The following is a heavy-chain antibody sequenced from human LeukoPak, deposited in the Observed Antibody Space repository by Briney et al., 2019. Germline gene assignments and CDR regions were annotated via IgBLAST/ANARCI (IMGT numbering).Heavy chain of an antibody. Sequence: GASVKVSCKASGYTFTGYYMHWVRQAPGQGLEWMGWINPNSGGTNYAQKFQGRVTMTRDTSISTAYMELSRLRSDDTAVYYCARDTSPNYDSSGYFLDYWGQGTLVTVSS. CDR2: INPNSGGT. CDR1: GYTFTGYY. D-gene: IGHD3-22*01. J-gene: IGHJ4*02. CDR3: ARDTSPNYDSSGYFLDY. V-gene: IGHV1-2*02.